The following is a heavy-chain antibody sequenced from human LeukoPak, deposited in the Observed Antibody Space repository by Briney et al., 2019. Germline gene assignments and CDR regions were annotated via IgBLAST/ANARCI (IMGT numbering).Heavy chain of an antibody. CDR2: ISSSGNTI. Sequence: GGSLRLSCAASGFIFSDYYMNWFRQAPGRGLEWVSYISSSGNTIYYADSVKGRFTISRDNAKNSLYLQMSSLRAEDTAMYYCATLHFYAMGVWGQGTTVTVSS. V-gene: IGHV3-11*01. J-gene: IGHJ6*01. CDR1: GFIFSDYY. CDR3: ATLHFYAMGV.